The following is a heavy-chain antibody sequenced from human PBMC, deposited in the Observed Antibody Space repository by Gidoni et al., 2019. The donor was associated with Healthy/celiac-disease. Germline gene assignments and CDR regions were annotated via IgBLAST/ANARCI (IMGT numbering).Heavy chain of an antibody. CDR1: GGTFSSNA. CDR3: ARENYGSGSYDNSGWFDP. CDR2: IIPIFGTA. Sequence: QVQLVQSGAEGKKPGSWVKVSGKASGGTFSSNAISWVRQAPGQGLEWMGGIIPIFGTANYAQKFQGRVTITADESTSTAYMELSSLRSEDTAVYYCARENYGSGSYDNSGWFDPWGQGTLVTVSS. J-gene: IGHJ5*02. D-gene: IGHD3-10*01. V-gene: IGHV1-69*01.